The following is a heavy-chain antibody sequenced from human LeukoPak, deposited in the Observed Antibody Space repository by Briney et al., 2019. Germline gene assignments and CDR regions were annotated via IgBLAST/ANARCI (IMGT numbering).Heavy chain of an antibody. J-gene: IGHJ4*02. CDR2: ITGSGATT. D-gene: IGHD2-15*01. CDR3: ARWWRYCSGGSCYDY. Sequence: GGSLRLSCAASGFTFSSYAMSWVRQAPGRGLEWVSFITGSGATTYHADSVKGRFTVSRDNSKNTLFLQMNSLRAEDTAIYYCARWWRYCSGGSCYDYWGQGTLVTVSS. CDR1: GFTFSSYA. V-gene: IGHV3-23*01.